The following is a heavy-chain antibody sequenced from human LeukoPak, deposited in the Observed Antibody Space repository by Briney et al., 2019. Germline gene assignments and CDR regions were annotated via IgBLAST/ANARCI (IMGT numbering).Heavy chain of an antibody. V-gene: IGHV1-18*01. D-gene: IGHD3-3*01. CDR3: ARELFLEWSRTEIDY. J-gene: IGHJ4*02. Sequence: ASVKVSCKASGYTFSNYGISWVRQAPGQGLEWMGWISAYNGNTNYAQKFQGRVTMTTDTSTSTAYMELRSLRSDDTAVYYCARELFLEWSRTEIDYWGQGTLVTVSS. CDR2: ISAYNGNT. CDR1: GYTFSNYG.